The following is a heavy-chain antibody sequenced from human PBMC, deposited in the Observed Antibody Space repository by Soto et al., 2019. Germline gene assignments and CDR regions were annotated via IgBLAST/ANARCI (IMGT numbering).Heavy chain of an antibody. D-gene: IGHD3-16*01. CDR3: ARSVRLGDLALGY. CDR2: ISYRGIT. V-gene: IGHV4-31*03. Sequence: QVQLQESGPGLVKPSQTLSLTCTVSGGSISSADYYWSWIRQHPGKGLEWIGYISYRGITYYNPSPTGRVTISVDTSKNQVSLKLTSVTAADTAVYYCARSVRLGDLALGYWGQGTLVTVSS. J-gene: IGHJ4*02. CDR1: GGSISSADYY.